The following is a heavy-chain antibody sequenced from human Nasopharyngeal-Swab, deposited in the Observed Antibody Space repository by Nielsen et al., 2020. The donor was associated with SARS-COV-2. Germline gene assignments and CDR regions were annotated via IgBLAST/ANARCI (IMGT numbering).Heavy chain of an antibody. Sequence: ASVKVSCKASGYTFTGYYMHWVRQAPGQGLEWMGWINPNSGGTNYAQKFQGRVTMTRDTSTSTAYMELSRLRSDDTAVYYCARENYYDSSGLDYWGQGTLVTVSS. V-gene: IGHV1-2*02. CDR2: INPNSGGT. CDR1: GYTFTGYY. J-gene: IGHJ4*02. D-gene: IGHD3-22*01. CDR3: ARENYYDSSGLDY.